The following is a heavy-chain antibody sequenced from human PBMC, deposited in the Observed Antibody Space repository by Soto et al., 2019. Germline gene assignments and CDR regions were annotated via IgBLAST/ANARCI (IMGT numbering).Heavy chain of an antibody. J-gene: IGHJ4*02. CDR3: ARDAIRGSAAMKTY. Sequence: ASVKVSCKASGYTFTGYYMHWVRQAPGQGLEWMGWINPNSGGTNYAQKFQGRGTMTRDTSKNQSSLILSSVSAADTAVYYCARDAIRGSAAMKTYWGLGTLVTVSS. V-gene: IGHV1-2*02. CDR1: GYTFTGYY. CDR2: INPNSGGT.